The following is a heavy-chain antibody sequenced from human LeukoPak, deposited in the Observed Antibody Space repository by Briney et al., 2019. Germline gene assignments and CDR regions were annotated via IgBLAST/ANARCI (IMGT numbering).Heavy chain of an antibody. CDR2: IYHSGST. CDR3: ARSYNWNGIDD. D-gene: IGHD1-20*01. Sequence: NPSETLSLTCTVSGYSISSGYYWGWIRQPPGKGLEWIGSIYHSGSTYYNPSLKSRVTISVDTSKNQFSLKLSSVTAADTAMYYCARSYNWNGIDDWGQGTLVTVPS. J-gene: IGHJ4*02. CDR1: GYSISSGYY. V-gene: IGHV4-38-2*02.